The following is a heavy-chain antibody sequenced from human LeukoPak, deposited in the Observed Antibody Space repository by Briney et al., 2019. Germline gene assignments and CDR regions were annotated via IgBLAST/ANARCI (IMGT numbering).Heavy chain of an antibody. Sequence: SETLSLTCTVSGGSISSSSYYWGWLRQPPGKGLEWIGSIYYSGSTYYNPSLKSRVTISVDTSKNQFSLKLSSVTAADTAVYYCARRDTYYDFWSGYGYNWFDPWGQGTLVTVSS. CDR3: ARRDTYYDFWSGYGYNWFDP. CDR1: GGSISSSSYY. CDR2: IYYSGST. D-gene: IGHD3-3*01. V-gene: IGHV4-39*01. J-gene: IGHJ5*02.